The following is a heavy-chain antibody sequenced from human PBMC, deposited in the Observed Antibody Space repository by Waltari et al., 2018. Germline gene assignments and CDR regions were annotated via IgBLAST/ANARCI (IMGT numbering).Heavy chain of an antibody. V-gene: IGHV1-46*03. CDR1: GYPFTTYY. J-gene: IGHJ4*01. CDR3: ASQRAGSGWLSIDY. CDR2: ISPYGGSR. D-gene: IGHD6-19*01. Sequence: QVQLVQSGSEVKKPGASVKGSCKASGYPFTTYYMHWVRQAHGQGLECEGIISPYGGSRRYAHKFQATLAMTRDTSTSTFYMQLTSLTSEDTAVYYCASQRAGSGWLSIDYWGQGTLVTVSS.